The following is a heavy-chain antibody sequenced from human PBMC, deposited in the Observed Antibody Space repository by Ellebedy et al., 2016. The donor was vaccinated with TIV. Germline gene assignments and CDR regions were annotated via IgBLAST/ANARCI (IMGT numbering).Heavy chain of an antibody. V-gene: IGHV3-15*01. Sequence: GESLKISCAASGFTFSNAWMSWVRQAPGKGLEWVGRIKSKTDGGTTDYAAPVKGRFTISRDDSKNTLYLQMNSLKTEDTAVYYCNYAPDIVATITNWFDPWGQGTLVTVSS. CDR2: IKSKTDGGTT. D-gene: IGHD5-12*01. J-gene: IGHJ5*02. CDR3: NYAPDIVATITNWFDP. CDR1: GFTFSNAW.